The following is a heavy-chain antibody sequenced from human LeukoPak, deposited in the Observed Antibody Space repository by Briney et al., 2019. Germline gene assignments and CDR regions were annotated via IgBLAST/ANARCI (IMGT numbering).Heavy chain of an antibody. CDR1: GGTFSSYA. Sequence: GASVKVSCKASGGTFSSYAISWVRQAPGQGLEWMGWINPNSGGTNYAQKFQGRVTMTRDTSISTAYMELSRLRSDDTAVYYCARTFYDILTGYFDYWGQGTLVTVSS. V-gene: IGHV1-2*02. CDR3: ARTFYDILTGYFDY. D-gene: IGHD3-9*01. J-gene: IGHJ4*02. CDR2: INPNSGGT.